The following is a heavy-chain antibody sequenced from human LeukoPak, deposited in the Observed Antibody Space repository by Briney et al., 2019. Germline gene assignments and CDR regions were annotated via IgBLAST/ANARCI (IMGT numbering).Heavy chain of an antibody. D-gene: IGHD2-8*01. Sequence: GESLKISCKGSGYSFTSYWIGWVRQMPGKGLEWMGIIYPDDSDTKYSPSFQGQVTISADKSISTAYLQWSSLKASDTAVYYCARLAFCTNAVCFSNYYHSMDVWGRGTTVTVSS. V-gene: IGHV5-51*01. CDR3: ARLAFCTNAVCFSNYYHSMDV. CDR2: IYPDDSDT. J-gene: IGHJ6*03. CDR1: GYSFTSYW.